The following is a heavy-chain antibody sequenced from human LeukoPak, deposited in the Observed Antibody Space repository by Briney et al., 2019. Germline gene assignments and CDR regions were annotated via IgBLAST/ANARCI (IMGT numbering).Heavy chain of an antibody. D-gene: IGHD2-2*01. V-gene: IGHV1-18*01. CDR2: ISPYNGSA. CDR3: ARVLGYCGSTSCYQSFDY. J-gene: IGHJ4*02. CDR1: GYTFTNYG. Sequence: ASVKVSCTASGYTFTNYGISWVRQAPGQGLEWMGWISPYNGSAIYAQKLQGRVTMTTDTSTNTAYLDLRSLRYDETAVYYCARVLGYCGSTSCYQSFDYWGEGTLVTVSS.